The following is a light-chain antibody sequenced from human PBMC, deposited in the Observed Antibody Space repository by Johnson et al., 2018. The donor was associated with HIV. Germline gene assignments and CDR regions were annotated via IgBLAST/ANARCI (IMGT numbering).Light chain of an antibody. CDR2: DNN. CDR1: SSNIGNNY. V-gene: IGLV1-51*01. Sequence: HSVLTQPPSVSAAPGQNVTISCSGNSSNIGNNYVSWYQHFPGTAPKLLIYDNNKRPSGIHARFSGSKSGTSATLGITGLQTGDGADYYCGTWDSSLTAYVFGTGTKVTVL. CDR3: GTWDSSLTAYV. J-gene: IGLJ1*01.